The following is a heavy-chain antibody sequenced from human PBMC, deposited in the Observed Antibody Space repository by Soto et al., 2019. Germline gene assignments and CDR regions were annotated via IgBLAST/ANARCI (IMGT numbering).Heavy chain of an antibody. D-gene: IGHD5-18*01. CDR1: GYTFTSYV. V-gene: IGHV1-18*01. CDR3: AISTEAVDTAMVTFDF. CDR2: ISAYNGNT. Sequence: ASVKVSCKASGYTFTSYVISWVRQAPGQGSEWMGWISAYNGNTNYAKKLQGRVTMTTDTSTSTAYMELRSLRSDDTAVYYCAISTEAVDTAMVTFDFWGQGTLVTVSS. J-gene: IGHJ4*02.